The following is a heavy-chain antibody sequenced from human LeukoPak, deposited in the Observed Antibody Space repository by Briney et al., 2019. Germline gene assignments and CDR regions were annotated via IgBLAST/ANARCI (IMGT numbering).Heavy chain of an antibody. CDR1: GFTFSSYA. CDR2: ISYDGSNK. Sequence: GGSLRLSCAASGFTFSSYAMHWVRQAPGKRLEGVAVISYDGSNKYYADSVKGRFTISRDKSKNTLYLQMNSLRAEDTAVYFCAKTGSSSWGYFDYWGQGTLVTVSS. D-gene: IGHD6-13*01. CDR3: AKTGSSSWGYFDY. J-gene: IGHJ4*02. V-gene: IGHV3-30-3*02.